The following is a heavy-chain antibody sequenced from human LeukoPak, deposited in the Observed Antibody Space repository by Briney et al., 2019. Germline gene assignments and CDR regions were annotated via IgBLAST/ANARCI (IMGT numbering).Heavy chain of an antibody. D-gene: IGHD1-14*01. V-gene: IGHV2-5*02. Sequence: ESGPTLVKPTETLTLTCSFSDFSLSTTGVCVGWIRQPPGKALEWLALIYWDDDKRYSPSLKSRLTISKDTSKNQLVLTMTNMDPVDTATYYCAYRLPTGVDYWGQGTLVTVSS. J-gene: IGHJ4*02. CDR3: AYRLPTGVDY. CDR2: IYWDDDK. CDR1: DFSLSTTGVC.